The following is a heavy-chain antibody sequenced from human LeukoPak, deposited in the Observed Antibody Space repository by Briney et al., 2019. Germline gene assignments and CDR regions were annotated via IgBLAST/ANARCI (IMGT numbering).Heavy chain of an antibody. CDR1: GFTFSNDV. CDR3: AKAIGGADFGPEY. V-gene: IGHV3-23*01. D-gene: IGHD4-17*01. CDR2: ISGSGGGT. Sequence: GGSLRLSCAASGFTFSNDVMNWVRQAPGKRLEWVSSISGSGGGTNSADSVKGRFTISRDNSRNTLYLQMSSLRAEDTALYYCAKAIGGADFGPEYWGQGTLVTVSS. J-gene: IGHJ4*02.